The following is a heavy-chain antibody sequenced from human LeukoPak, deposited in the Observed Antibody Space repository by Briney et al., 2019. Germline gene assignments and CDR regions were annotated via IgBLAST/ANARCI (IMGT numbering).Heavy chain of an antibody. V-gene: IGHV3-30*02. D-gene: IGHD3-22*01. CDR1: GFTFSSYG. CDR3: AVPYYYDSSGYHDAFDI. J-gene: IGHJ3*02. CDR2: IVYDGSDK. Sequence: PGGSLRLSSAASGFTFSSYGMHWVRQAPGKGLEWVAFIVYDGSDKYYADSVKGRFTISRDNSKNTLYLQMNSLRAEDTAVYYCAVPYYYDSSGYHDAFDIWGQGTMVTVSS.